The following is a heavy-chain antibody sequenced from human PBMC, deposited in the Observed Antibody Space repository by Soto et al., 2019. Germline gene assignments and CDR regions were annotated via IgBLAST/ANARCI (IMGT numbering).Heavy chain of an antibody. Sequence: PSETLSLTCTVSGYSINSPTHYWGWIRQPPGKGLEWIGSIYYFGSTYYHPSLKSRVTISLDTSNNQFSLDLSSVTAADTAIYYCSRVRYGGYSPFDSWGQGTLVTV. CDR1: GYSINSPTHY. V-gene: IGHV4-39*01. J-gene: IGHJ4*02. CDR3: SRVRYGGYSPFDS. CDR2: IYYFGST. D-gene: IGHD5-12*01.